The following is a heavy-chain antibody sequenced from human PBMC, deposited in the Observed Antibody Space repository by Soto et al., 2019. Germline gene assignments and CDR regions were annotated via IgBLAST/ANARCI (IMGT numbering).Heavy chain of an antibody. CDR3: ARDRAFCGGDCYPGYFDY. CDR2: IIPIFGTA. D-gene: IGHD2-21*02. J-gene: IGHJ4*02. Sequence: SVKVSCKASGGTFSSYAISWVRQAPGQGLEWMGGIIPIFGTANYAQKFQGRVTITADESTSTAYMELSSLRSEDTAVYYCARDRAFCGGDCYPGYFDYWGQGILVTVSS. V-gene: IGHV1-69*13. CDR1: GGTFSSYA.